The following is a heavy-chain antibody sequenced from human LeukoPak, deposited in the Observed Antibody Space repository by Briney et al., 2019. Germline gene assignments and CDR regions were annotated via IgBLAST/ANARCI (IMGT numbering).Heavy chain of an antibody. Sequence: PGGSLRLSCAASGFTFSNYWMTCVRQAPGQGLERVANIKQDGSEKYYVDSVKGRFTISRDNAKNSLYLQMNRLPAEGTAVYYRARDSSGWYYFDYWGQGTLVTVSS. CDR2: IKQDGSEK. V-gene: IGHV3-7*01. CDR1: GFTFSNYW. D-gene: IGHD6-19*01. J-gene: IGHJ4*02. CDR3: ARDSSGWYYFDY.